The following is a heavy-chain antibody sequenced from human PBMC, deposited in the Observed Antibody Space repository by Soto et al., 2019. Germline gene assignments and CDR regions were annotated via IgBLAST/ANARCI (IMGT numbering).Heavy chain of an antibody. Sequence: QVQLVQSGAEVKKPGSSVKVSCKASGGTFSSYAISWVRQAPGQGLEWMGGIIPIFGTANYAQKFQGRVTIXXDXSXXTAYMELSSLRSEDTAVYYCARLKRWLQSEYYFDYWGQGTLVTVSS. V-gene: IGHV1-69*12. CDR3: ARLKRWLQSEYYFDY. CDR2: IIPIFGTA. D-gene: IGHD5-12*01. J-gene: IGHJ4*02. CDR1: GGTFSSYA.